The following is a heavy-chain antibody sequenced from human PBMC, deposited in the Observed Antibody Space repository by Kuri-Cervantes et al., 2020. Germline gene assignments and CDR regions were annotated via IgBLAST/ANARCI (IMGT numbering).Heavy chain of an antibody. D-gene: IGHD3-22*01. Sequence: GESLKISCAASGFTFDDYAMHWVRQAPGKGLEWVSLISWDGGSTYYADSVKGRFTISRDNSKNSLYLQMNSLRAEDTALYYCARDTFYDSSDYYFDYWGQGTLVTVSS. CDR3: ARDTFYDSSDYYFDY. V-gene: IGHV3-43D*04. J-gene: IGHJ4*02. CDR2: ISWDGGST. CDR1: GFTFDDYA.